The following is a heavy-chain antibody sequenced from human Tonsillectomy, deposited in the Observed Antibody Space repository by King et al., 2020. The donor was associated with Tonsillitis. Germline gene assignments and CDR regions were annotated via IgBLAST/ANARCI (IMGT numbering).Heavy chain of an antibody. CDR3: ATSVVLLFEDQTIDY. Sequence: VQLVESGGGLVQPGGSLRLSCAASGFTFSSSAMSWVRQAPGKGLQGVSVIYSGGSSAYYADSVKGRFTISRHKSKNTLYLQMNSLRAEDTAVYYCATSVVLLFEDQTIDYWGQGTLVTVSS. CDR2: IYSGGSSA. D-gene: IGHD3-10*01. CDR1: GFTFSSSA. J-gene: IGHJ4*02. V-gene: IGHV3-23*03.